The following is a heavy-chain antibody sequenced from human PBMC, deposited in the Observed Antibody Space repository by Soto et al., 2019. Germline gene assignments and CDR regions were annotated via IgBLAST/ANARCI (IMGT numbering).Heavy chain of an antibody. Sequence: PGGSLRLSCAASGFTFSSYAMSWVRQAPGKGLEWVSAISGSGGSTYYADSVKGRFTISRDNSKNTLYLQMNSLRAEDTAVYYCAKCGLLICRDGYGAYFDYWGQGTLVTVSS. V-gene: IGHV3-23*01. J-gene: IGHJ4*02. CDR1: GFTFSSYA. CDR3: AKCGLLICRDGYGAYFDY. D-gene: IGHD4-17*01. CDR2: ISGSGGST.